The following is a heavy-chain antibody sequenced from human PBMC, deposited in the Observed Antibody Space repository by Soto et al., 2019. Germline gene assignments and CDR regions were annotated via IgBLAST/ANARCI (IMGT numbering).Heavy chain of an antibody. CDR1: GYTFSSYD. CDR2: MNPNSGNT. Sequence: QVQLVQSGAEVKKPGASVKVSCKASGYTFSSYDINWVRQATGQGLEWMGWMNPNSGNTAYAQKFQGRVTMTRNTSISTAYMELSSLGSEDTAVDYCARERNWLDPWGQGTLVTVSS. CDR3: ARERNWLDP. D-gene: IGHD1-26*01. J-gene: IGHJ5*02. V-gene: IGHV1-8*01.